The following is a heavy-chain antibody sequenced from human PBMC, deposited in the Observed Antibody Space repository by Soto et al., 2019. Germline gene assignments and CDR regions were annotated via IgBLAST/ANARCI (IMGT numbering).Heavy chain of an antibody. CDR3: ATSTSSSWQNDY. J-gene: IGHJ4*02. D-gene: IGHD6-13*01. CDR1: GGTFNTFP. CDR2: IIPIFETA. Sequence: QVQLEQSGAEVKKPGSLVKVSCKASGGTFNTFPISWVRQAPGQGLEWIGGIIPIFETANYAQRLQDRLTITADESTRTAYMELSRLTSDDTAIYFCATSTSSSWQNDYWGLGTLVVVSS. V-gene: IGHV1-69*01.